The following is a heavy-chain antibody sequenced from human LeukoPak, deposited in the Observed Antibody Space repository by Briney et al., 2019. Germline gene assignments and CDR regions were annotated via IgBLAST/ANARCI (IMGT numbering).Heavy chain of an antibody. V-gene: IGHV3-72*01. J-gene: IGHJ5*02. D-gene: IGHD3-22*01. CDR1: GFTFSDHY. CDR2: IRNKANSYTT. Sequence: GGSLRLSCAASGFTFSDHYMDWVRQAPGKGLEWVGRIRNKANSYTTEYAASVKGRFTISRDDPKNSLYLQMNSLKCEDTAVYYCARGGDSSGYSNWFDPWGQGTLVTVSS. CDR3: ARGGDSSGYSNWFDP.